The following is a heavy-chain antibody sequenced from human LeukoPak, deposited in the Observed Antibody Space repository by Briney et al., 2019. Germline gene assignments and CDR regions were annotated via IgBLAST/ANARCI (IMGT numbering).Heavy chain of an antibody. V-gene: IGHV4-59*08. D-gene: IGHD1-26*01. Sequence: SETLSLTCTVSGGSISSFYWSWIRQPPGKGLEWIGYIYYSGSTNYNPSLKSRVAISVDTSKNQFSLKLSSVTAADTAVYYCARRGIPRSGSYGRDNWFDPWGQGTLVTVSS. J-gene: IGHJ5*02. CDR3: ARRGIPRSGSYGRDNWFDP. CDR2: IYYSGST. CDR1: GGSISSFY.